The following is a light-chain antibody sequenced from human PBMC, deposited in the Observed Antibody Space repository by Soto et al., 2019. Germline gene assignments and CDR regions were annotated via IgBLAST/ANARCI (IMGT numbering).Light chain of an antibody. Sequence: QSALTQRPSVSGSHGQSVTISCTGTSSDVGSYNRVSWYQQPPGTAPKLLIYEVSNRPSGVPDRFPGSNSGNTDALTISGLQSEDDADYYSSSYRSSSNLVDVFGTGTKLTVL. CDR2: EVS. V-gene: IGLV2-18*02. CDR3: SSYRSSSNLVDV. J-gene: IGLJ1*01. CDR1: SSDVGSYNR.